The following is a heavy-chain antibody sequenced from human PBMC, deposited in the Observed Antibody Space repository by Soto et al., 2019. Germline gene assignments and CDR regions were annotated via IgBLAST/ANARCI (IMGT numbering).Heavy chain of an antibody. V-gene: IGHV3-23*01. Sequence: GGSLRLSCAASGFTFSSYAMSWVRQAPGKGLEWVSAISGSGGSTYYADSVKGRFTISRDNSKNTLYLQMNSLRAEDTAVYYCAKDDIVVVPAAPRTVYYFDYWGQGTLVTVSS. CDR1: GFTFSSYA. J-gene: IGHJ4*02. CDR3: AKDDIVVVPAAPRTVYYFDY. CDR2: ISGSGGST. D-gene: IGHD2-2*01.